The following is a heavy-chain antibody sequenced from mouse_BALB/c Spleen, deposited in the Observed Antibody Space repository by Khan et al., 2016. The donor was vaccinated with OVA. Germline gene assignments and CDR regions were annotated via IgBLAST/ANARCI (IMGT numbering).Heavy chain of an antibody. D-gene: IGHD2-3*01. J-gene: IGHJ4*01. CDR2: ISYSGST. Sequence: EVQLVESGPGLVTPSQSLSLTCTVTGYSITSDYAWNWIRQFPGNKLEWMGYISYSGSTSYNPSLKSRISITRDTSKNQFFLQLNSVTTEDTATYYCARDGSRYNYAMDYWGQGTAVTISS. V-gene: IGHV3-2*02. CDR3: ARDGSRYNYAMDY. CDR1: GYSITSDYA.